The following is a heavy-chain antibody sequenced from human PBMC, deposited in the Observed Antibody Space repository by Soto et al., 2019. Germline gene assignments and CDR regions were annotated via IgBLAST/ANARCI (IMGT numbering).Heavy chain of an antibody. V-gene: IGHV3-33*01. J-gene: IGHJ4*02. CDR1: GFTFSSYG. CDR3: ARDDCSGGSCSYFDY. CDR2: IWYDGSNK. D-gene: IGHD2-15*01. Sequence: PGGSLRLSCAASGFTFSSYGMHWVRQAPGKGLEWVAVIWYDGSNKYYADSEKGRFTISRDNSKNTLYLQMNSLRAEDTAVYYCARDDCSGGSCSYFDYWGQGTLVTVSS.